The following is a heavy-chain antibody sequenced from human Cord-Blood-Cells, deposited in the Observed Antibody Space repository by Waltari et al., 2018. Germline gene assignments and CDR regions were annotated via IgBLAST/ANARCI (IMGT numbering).Heavy chain of an antibody. Sequence: QVQLQESGPGLVKPSQPLSLTCTVSGCSISSGDYYWSWFRQPPGKGLEWIGYIYYSGSTYYNPSLKSRVTISVDTSKNQFSLKLSSVTAADTAVYYCARRGDCSSTSCYAFDIWGQGTMVTVSS. V-gene: IGHV4-30-4*08. D-gene: IGHD2-2*01. J-gene: IGHJ3*02. CDR1: GCSISSGDYY. CDR3: ARRGDCSSTSCYAFDI. CDR2: IYYSGST.